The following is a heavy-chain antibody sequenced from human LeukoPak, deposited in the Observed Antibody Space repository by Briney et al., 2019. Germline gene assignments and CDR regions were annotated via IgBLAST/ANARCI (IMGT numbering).Heavy chain of an antibody. V-gene: IGHV3-30*04. CDR1: GFTFSSYA. CDR2: ISFDGSTK. J-gene: IGHJ4*02. CDR3: VSLAGNHYH. D-gene: IGHD1-26*01. Sequence: PGGSLRPSCAACGFTFSSYALHWVRQDPGKGLEWVAIISFDGSTKYYADSVKGRFTISRDNSKNTLYLGMNSLRAEDTAVYYCVSLAGNHYHWGQGTLVTVSS.